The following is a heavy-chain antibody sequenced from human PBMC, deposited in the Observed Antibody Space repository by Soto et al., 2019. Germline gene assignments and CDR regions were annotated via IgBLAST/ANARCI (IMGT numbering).Heavy chain of an antibody. V-gene: IGHV4-39*01. CDR3: ARLPAAKTYYCYGMDV. CDR2: INYSGST. CDR1: GGSISSSSYH. Sequence: SETLSLTCTVSGGSISSSSYHWGWIRQPPGKGLEWIGNINYSGSTYHYPSLESRVTISVDPSENQFSLKLSSVAAADTAVYYCARLPAAKTYYCYGMDVWGQGTTVTVSS. J-gene: IGHJ6*02. D-gene: IGHD2-2*01.